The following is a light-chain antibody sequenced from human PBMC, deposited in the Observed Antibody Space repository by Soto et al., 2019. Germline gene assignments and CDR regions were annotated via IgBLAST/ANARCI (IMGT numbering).Light chain of an antibody. CDR2: GAS. CDR1: QNIGSN. Sequence: EVVMTQSPATLSASPGERVILSCRASQNIGSNLAWYQQRPGQAPRLLMYGASTRATETPARFSGSGSATDFTLTISSLQSEDFAVYYCQQYGSSGTFGQGTKVDIK. CDR3: QQYGSSGT. V-gene: IGKV3-15*01. J-gene: IGKJ1*01.